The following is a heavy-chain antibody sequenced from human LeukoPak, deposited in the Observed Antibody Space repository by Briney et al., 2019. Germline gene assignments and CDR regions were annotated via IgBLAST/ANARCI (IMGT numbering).Heavy chain of an antibody. CDR3: ASSRYNLSFDY. J-gene: IGHJ4*02. CDR1: GGSFSGYY. Sequence: PSETLSLTCAVYGGSFSGYYWSWIRQPPGKGLEWIGEINHSGSTNYNPSLKSRVTISVDTSKNQFSLKLSSVTAADPAVYYCASSRYNLSFDYWGQGTLVTVSS. D-gene: IGHD1-1*01. V-gene: IGHV4-34*01. CDR2: INHSGST.